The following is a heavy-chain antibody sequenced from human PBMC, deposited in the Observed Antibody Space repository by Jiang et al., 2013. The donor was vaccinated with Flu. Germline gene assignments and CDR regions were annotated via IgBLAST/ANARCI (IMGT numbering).Heavy chain of an antibody. Sequence: GSGLVKPSETLSLTCTVSGGSISSSSYYWGWIRQPPGKGLEWIGSIYYSGSTYYNPSLKSRVTISVDTSKNQFSLKLSSVTAADTAVYYCARQAYCGGDCYSSVDSEDYWGQGTLVTVSS. V-gene: IGHV4-39*01. CDR1: GGSISSSSYY. CDR3: ARQAYCGGDCYSSVDSEDY. J-gene: IGHJ4*02. D-gene: IGHD2-21*02. CDR2: IYYSGST.